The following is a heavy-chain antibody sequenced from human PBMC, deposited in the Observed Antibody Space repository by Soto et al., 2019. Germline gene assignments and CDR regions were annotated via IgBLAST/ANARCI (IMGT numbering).Heavy chain of an antibody. CDR2: IYSGGST. V-gene: IGHV3-53*04. D-gene: IGHD4-17*01. CDR1: GFTVSSNY. J-gene: IGHJ6*02. CDR3: ASTVSAVTTYYYYYGMDV. Sequence: EVQLVESGGGLVQPGGSLRLSCAASGFTVSSNYMSWVRQAPGKGLEWVSVIYSGGSTYYADSVKGRFTISRHNSKNTLSLQMNSLRAEDTAVYYCASTVSAVTTYYYYYGMDVWGQGTTVTVSS.